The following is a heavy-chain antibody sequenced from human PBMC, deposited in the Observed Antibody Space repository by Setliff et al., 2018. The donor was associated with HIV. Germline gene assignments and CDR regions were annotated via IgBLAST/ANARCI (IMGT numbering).Heavy chain of an antibody. CDR1: GGSIRSIDYF. V-gene: IGHV4-39*01. CDR3: ARLRAAGTVHYFDP. CDR2: IYYGGTT. Sequence: SETLSLTCTVSGGSIRSIDYFWGRIRQTTGKGLEWLGNIGNIYYGGTTYYNTSLKGRITISVFTSSQQLSLTLNSVTPADTAVYYCARLRAAGTVHYFDPWGQGTQVTVSS. J-gene: IGHJ5*02. D-gene: IGHD6-13*01.